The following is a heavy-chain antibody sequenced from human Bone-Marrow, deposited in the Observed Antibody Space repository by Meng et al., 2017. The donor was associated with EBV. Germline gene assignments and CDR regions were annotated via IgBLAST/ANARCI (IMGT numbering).Heavy chain of an antibody. D-gene: IGHD3-10*01. Sequence: HVQVMPSGAEVKKPGASVKVSCKASGYNFTSYGISWVRQAPGQGLEWMGWISAYNAHPNSAPKLQGRVTMTTDTSTRTTYMELRSLRSDDTAVYYCARDADYGSGSYGVLIDYWGQGTLVTVSS. CDR3: ARDADYGSGSYGVLIDY. J-gene: IGHJ4*02. CDR2: ISAYNAHP. V-gene: IGHV1-18*01. CDR1: GYNFTSYG.